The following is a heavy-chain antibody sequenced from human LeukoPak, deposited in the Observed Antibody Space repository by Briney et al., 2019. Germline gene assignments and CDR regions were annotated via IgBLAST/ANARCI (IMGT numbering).Heavy chain of an antibody. CDR3: RWEPKY. CDR2: IYSGGST. D-gene: IGHD1-26*01. J-gene: IGHJ4*02. V-gene: IGHV3-66*01. CDR1: GFTDSNNY. Sequence: GGPLRLSCAASGFTDSNNYMSWVRQTPGKGLEWVSLIYSGGSTCYADSVKGKFTISRDNSKNTLYLQMNSLRAEDTAVYYCRWEPKYWGQGTLVTVSS.